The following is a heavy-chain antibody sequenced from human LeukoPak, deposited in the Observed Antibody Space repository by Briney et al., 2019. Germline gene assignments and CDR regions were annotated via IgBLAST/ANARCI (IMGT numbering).Heavy chain of an antibody. D-gene: IGHD6-19*01. CDR3: ARQEWLVLNAFDI. Sequence: PSETLSLTCIVSGGSMNNFFWTWIRQTPGKRLEWIGSIYYSGSTYYNPSLKSRVTISVDTSKNQFSLKLSSVTAADTAVYYCARQEWLVLNAFDIWGQGTMVTVSS. J-gene: IGHJ3*02. V-gene: IGHV4-59*05. CDR2: IYYSGST. CDR1: GGSMNNFF.